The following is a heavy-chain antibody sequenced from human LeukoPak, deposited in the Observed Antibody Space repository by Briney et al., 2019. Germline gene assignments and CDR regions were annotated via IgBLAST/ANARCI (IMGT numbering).Heavy chain of an antibody. D-gene: IGHD4-17*01. V-gene: IGHV4-59*12. CDR2: VSHSGST. CDR1: GGSISGYY. J-gene: IGHJ4*02. Sequence: SETLSLTCTVSGGSISGYYWSWIRQTPGTGLEWIGYVSHSGSTDYNPSLKSRVTISVDTSKNQFSLKLSSVTAADTAVYYCARGGGPTVTVFDYWGQGTLVTVSS. CDR3: ARGGGPTVTVFDY.